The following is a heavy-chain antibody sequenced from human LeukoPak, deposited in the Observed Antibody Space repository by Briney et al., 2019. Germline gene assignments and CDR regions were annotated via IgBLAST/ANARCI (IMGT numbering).Heavy chain of an antibody. CDR2: IYYSGST. CDR1: GGSISSYY. J-gene: IGHJ5*02. D-gene: IGHD3-10*01. V-gene: IGHV4-59*01. CDR3: ARSNYGSGSYHNT. Sequence: SETLSLTCTVSGGSISSYYWSWIRQPPGKGLEWIGYIYYSGSTNYNPSLKSRVTISVDTSNNQFSLKLSPVTAADTAVYYCARSNYGSGSYHNTWGQGTLVTVSS.